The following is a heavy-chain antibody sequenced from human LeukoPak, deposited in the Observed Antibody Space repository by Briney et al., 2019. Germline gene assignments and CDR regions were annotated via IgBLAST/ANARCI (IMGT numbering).Heavy chain of an antibody. D-gene: IGHD6-13*01. CDR3: AKAFRAAAGRADWFDP. CDR2: IWYDGSKK. Sequence: GGSLRLSCAASGFTFSSFGMHWVRQAPGKGLEWVAVIWYDGSKKYYADSVKGRFTISRDNSKNTLYLQMSSLRGEDTSVYYCAKAFRAAAGRADWFDPWGQGTLVTVSS. CDR1: GFTFSSFG. V-gene: IGHV3-33*06. J-gene: IGHJ5*02.